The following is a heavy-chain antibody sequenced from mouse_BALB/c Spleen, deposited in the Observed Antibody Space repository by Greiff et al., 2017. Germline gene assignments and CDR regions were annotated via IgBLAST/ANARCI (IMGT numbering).Heavy chain of an antibody. CDR2: ISDGGSYT. CDR1: GFTFSDYY. V-gene: IGHV5-4*02. D-gene: IGHD2-4*01. J-gene: IGHJ2*01. Sequence: EVKLVESGGGLVKPGGSLKLSCAASGFTFSDYYMYWVRQTPEKRLEWVATISDGGSYTYYPDSVKGRFTISRDNAKNNLYLQMSSLKSEDTAMYYCARDGYYEGEFDYWGQGTTLTVSS. CDR3: ARDGYYEGEFDY.